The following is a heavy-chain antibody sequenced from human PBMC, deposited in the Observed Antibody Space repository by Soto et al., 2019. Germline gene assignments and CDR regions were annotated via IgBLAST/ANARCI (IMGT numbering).Heavy chain of an antibody. D-gene: IGHD4-17*01. V-gene: IGHV3-23*01. CDR3: AKEYGGSFSDY. CDR2: ITGSGGRT. J-gene: IGHJ4*02. Sequence: EVQLLQSGGGLVQPGGSLRLSCAASGFTFTSYDMSWVRQAPGKGLEWVSAITGSGGRTYYAASVKGRFTISRDNSKNTLYLQMHSLRAEDTAVYNCAKEYGGSFSDYWGQGTLVTVSS. CDR1: GFTFTSYD.